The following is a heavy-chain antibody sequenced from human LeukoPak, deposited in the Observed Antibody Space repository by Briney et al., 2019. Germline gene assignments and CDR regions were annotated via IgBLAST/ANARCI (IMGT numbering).Heavy chain of an antibody. CDR2: INCNGGGT. CDR3: ARDYGPYPGCSWFDP. V-gene: IGHV1-2*06. CDR1: GYTFTGYY. D-gene: IGHD2-21*01. J-gene: IGHJ5*02. Sequence: ASVTVSCTASGYTFTGYYIHWVRQAPGQGLEWMGRINCNGGGTSYAQKFQGRVTMTRDTSISTAYMELDRLSSDDTAVYYCARDYGPYPGCSWFDPWGQGTLVTVSS.